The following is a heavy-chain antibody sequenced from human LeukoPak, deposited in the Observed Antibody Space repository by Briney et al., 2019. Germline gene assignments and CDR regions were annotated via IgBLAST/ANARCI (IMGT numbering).Heavy chain of an antibody. CDR1: GGSIGSFY. CDR2: VYDPKSFGDDDDETVSDNT. J-gene: IGHJ4*02. CDR3: ARGVTTFFDH. Sequence: SETLSLTCTLSGGSIGSFYWSWIRQSPGRDLEWIGHVYDPKSFGDDDDETVSDNTDYNPSLKNRVTISLDMSKKQVSLKLRTVTSADTAVYFCARGVTTFFDHWGQGALVAVSS. V-gene: IGHV4-59*01. D-gene: IGHD4-17*01.